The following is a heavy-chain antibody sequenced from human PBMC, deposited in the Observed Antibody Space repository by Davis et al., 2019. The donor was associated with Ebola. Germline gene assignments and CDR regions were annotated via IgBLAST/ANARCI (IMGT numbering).Heavy chain of an antibody. Sequence: PSETLSLTCTAPGFSFSRHDWSWIRQPPGTRLEWIGSIYYTGSAYYNSSLASRATISVDTSKNQFSLKLTSVTAADTAMYYCSERGSSVWGQGTLDTVSS. CDR3: SERGSSV. CDR1: GFSFSRHD. V-gene: IGHV4-59*03. J-gene: IGHJ4*02. CDR2: IYYTGSA. D-gene: IGHD3-10*01.